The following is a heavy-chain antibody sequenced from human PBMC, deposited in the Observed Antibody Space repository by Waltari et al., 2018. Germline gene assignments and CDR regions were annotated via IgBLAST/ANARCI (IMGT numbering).Heavy chain of an antibody. CDR3: ARNYGDYRPYWYFDL. V-gene: IGHV3-15*01. D-gene: IGHD4-17*01. CDR2: IKSKTDGGTT. Sequence: EVQLVESGGGLVKPGGSLRLSCAASGFTFSNAWMSWVRQAPGTGLEWVGRIKSKTDGGTTYYAAPVKGRFTISRDDSKNTLYLQMNSLRAEDTAVYYCARNYGDYRPYWYFDLWGRGTLVTVSS. J-gene: IGHJ2*01. CDR1: GFTFSNAW.